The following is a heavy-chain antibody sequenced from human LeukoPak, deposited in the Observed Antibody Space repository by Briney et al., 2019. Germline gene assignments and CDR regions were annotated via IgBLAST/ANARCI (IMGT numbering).Heavy chain of an antibody. D-gene: IGHD5-18*01. V-gene: IGHV4-39*01. CDR2: IYYSGST. J-gene: IGHJ4*02. CDR1: GGSISSSSYY. CDR3: ARLKNTAMDPFDH. Sequence: SETLSLTCTVSGGSISSSSYYWGWIRQPPGKGLEWIGSIYYSGSTYYNPSLKSRVTISVDTSKNQFSLKLSSVTAADTAVYYCARLKNTAMDPFDHRGQGTLVTVSS.